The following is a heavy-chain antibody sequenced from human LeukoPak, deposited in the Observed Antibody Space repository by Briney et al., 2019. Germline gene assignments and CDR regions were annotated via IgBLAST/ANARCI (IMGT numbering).Heavy chain of an antibody. CDR2: ISSSGSTI. CDR1: GFTFSSYE. Sequence: GGSLRLSCAASGFTFSSYEMNWVRQAPGKGLEWVSYISSSGSTIYYADSVKGRFTISRDNAKSSLYLQMNSLRAEDTAAYYCARVRNSGYEYWGQGTLVTVSS. J-gene: IGHJ4*02. D-gene: IGHD5-12*01. CDR3: ARVRNSGYEY. V-gene: IGHV3-48*03.